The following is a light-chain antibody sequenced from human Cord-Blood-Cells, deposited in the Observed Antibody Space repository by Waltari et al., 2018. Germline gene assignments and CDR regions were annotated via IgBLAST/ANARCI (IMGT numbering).Light chain of an antibody. CDR2: GAS. J-gene: IGKJ2*01. V-gene: IGKV3-15*01. Sequence: EIVMTQSPAPLSVSPGERATLSCRASQSVSSNLAWYQQKPGQAPRLLIYGASTRATGIPARFSGSGSGTEFTLTISSLQSEDFAVYYCQQYNNRPPMYTFGQGTKLEIK. CDR1: QSVSSN. CDR3: QQYNNRPPMYT.